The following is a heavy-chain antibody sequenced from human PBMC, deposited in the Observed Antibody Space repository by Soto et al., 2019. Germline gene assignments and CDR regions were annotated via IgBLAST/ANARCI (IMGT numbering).Heavy chain of an antibody. CDR1: GFTFSSYG. D-gene: IGHD6-13*01. J-gene: IGHJ6*03. V-gene: IGHV3-33*01. CDR2: IWYDGSNK. Sequence: GGSLRLSCAASGFTFSSYGMHWVRQAPGKGLEWVAVIWYDGSNKYYADSVKGRFTISRDNSKNTLYLQMNSLRAEDTAVYYCARGKEGYSSSWYYYYYYMDVWGKGTTVTVSS. CDR3: ARGKEGYSSSWYYYYYYMDV.